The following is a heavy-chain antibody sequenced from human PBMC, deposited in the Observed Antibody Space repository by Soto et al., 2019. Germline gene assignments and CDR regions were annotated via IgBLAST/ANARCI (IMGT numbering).Heavy chain of an antibody. Sequence: ESLEGYCAGSGFTFGSYAMIWVRQAPGKGLEWVSAISGSGGSTYYADSVKGRFTISRDNSKNTLYLQMNSLRDEDTAVYYCAKDGGAYSSSWYVGYFDYWGQGTLVTVSS. V-gene: IGHV3-23*01. CDR2: ISGSGGST. D-gene: IGHD6-13*01. CDR1: GFTFGSYA. CDR3: AKDGGAYSSSWYVGYFDY. J-gene: IGHJ4*02.